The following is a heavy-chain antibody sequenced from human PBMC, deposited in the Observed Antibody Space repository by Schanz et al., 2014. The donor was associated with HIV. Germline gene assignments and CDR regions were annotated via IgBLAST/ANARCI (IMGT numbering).Heavy chain of an antibody. J-gene: IGHJ6*02. CDR1: GFTFNSYG. CDR3: AKDRNWYDDRYRGKGNYYYYYGMDV. V-gene: IGHV3-30*18. D-gene: IGHD3-16*01. Sequence: VQLVESGGGVVQPGRSLRLSCAASGFTFNSYGMHWVRQAPGKGLEWVAVISYDGSNKHYADSVKGRFTISRDNSKSTLYLQVKRLRPEDRAVYFCAKDRNWYDDRYRGKGNYYYYYGMDVWGQGTTVTVSS. CDR2: ISYDGSNK.